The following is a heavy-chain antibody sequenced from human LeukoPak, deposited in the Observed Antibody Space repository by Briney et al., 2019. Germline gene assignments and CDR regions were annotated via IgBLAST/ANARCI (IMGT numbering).Heavy chain of an antibody. Sequence: SVKVSCKASGGTFISYAISWVRQAPGQGLEWMGGIIPIFGTANYAQKFQGRVTITTDESTSTAYMELSSLRSEDTAVYYCARDRHYYDSSGYSIYYWGQGTLVTVSS. CDR1: GGTFISYA. CDR3: ARDRHYYDSSGYSIYY. CDR2: IIPIFGTA. D-gene: IGHD3-22*01. J-gene: IGHJ4*02. V-gene: IGHV1-69*05.